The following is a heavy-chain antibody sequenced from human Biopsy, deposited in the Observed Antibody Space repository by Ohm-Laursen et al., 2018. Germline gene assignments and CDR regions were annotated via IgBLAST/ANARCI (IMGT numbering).Heavy chain of an antibody. D-gene: IGHD3-10*01. CDR1: GYTFTGYY. V-gene: IGHV1-46*01. Sequence: ESSVKVSCKGVGYTFTGYYIHWVRQAPGQGLEWMGIINPSGSDATYAQKFQGRVTMTRDTSTSTAYMDLSSLRSEDTAVYYCAADSGSGSHFRFDYWGQGALVSVSS. CDR2: INPSGSDA. J-gene: IGHJ4*02. CDR3: AADSGSGSHFRFDY.